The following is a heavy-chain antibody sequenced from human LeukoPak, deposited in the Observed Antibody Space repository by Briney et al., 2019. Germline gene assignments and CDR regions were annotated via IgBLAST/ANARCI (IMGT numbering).Heavy chain of an antibody. CDR2: LNWNGAST. CDR1: GFTFDDYG. CDR3: ARDGVRAYCGGDCMDV. J-gene: IGHJ6*03. V-gene: IGHV3-20*04. Sequence: GGSLRLSCAASGFTFDDYGLSWVRQVPGKGLEWVSGLNWNGASTGYADSVKGRFTISRDNAKNSLYLQMNSLRAEDTAVYYCARDGVRAYCGGDCMDVWGKGTTVTISS. D-gene: IGHD2-21*01.